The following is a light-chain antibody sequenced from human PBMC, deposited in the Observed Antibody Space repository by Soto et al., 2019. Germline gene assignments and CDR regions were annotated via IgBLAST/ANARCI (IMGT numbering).Light chain of an antibody. CDR3: ASWDDSLNGPV. CDR2: TNT. J-gene: IGLJ1*01. V-gene: IGLV1-44*01. CDR1: SSNVGGNP. Sequence: QSVLTQPPSASGTPGQRVTISCSGSSSNVGGNPVNWYQHVPTTAPKLLIYTNTQRPSVVPDRFSGAKSGTSASLAISGLQSEDEADYYCASWDDSLNGPVFGKGTKITVL.